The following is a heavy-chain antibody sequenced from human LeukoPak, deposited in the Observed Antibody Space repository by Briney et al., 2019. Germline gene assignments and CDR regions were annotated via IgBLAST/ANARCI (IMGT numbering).Heavy chain of an antibody. CDR3: ARDVGEGYCSGGSCSDY. V-gene: IGHV1-18*01. Sequence: GASVKVSCKASGYTFTSYGISWVRQAPGQGLEWMGWISAYNDNTIYAQKFQGRVTMTTDTSTSTAYMELRSLRSDDTAVYYCARDVGEGYCSGGSCSDYWGQGTLVTVSS. CDR1: GYTFTSYG. D-gene: IGHD2-15*01. J-gene: IGHJ4*02. CDR2: ISAYNDNT.